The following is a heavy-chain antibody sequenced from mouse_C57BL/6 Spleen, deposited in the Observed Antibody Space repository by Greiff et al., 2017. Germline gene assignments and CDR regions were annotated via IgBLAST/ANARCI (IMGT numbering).Heavy chain of an antibody. CDR3: TRDDYDSGFAY. Sequence: EVKLVESGEGLVKPGGSLKLSCAASGFTFSSYAMSWVRQTPEKRLEWVAYISSGGDYIYYADTVKGRFTISRDNARNTLYLQMSSLKSEDTAMYYCTRDDYDSGFAYWGQGTLVTVSA. V-gene: IGHV5-9-1*02. CDR1: GFTFSSYA. CDR2: ISSGGDYI. D-gene: IGHD2-4*01. J-gene: IGHJ3*01.